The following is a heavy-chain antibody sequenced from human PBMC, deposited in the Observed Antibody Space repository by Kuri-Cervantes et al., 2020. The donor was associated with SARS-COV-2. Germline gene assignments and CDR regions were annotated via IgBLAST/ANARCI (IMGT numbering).Heavy chain of an antibody. CDR2: IYTSGST. CDR1: GGSISGYY. J-gene: IGHJ3*02. CDR3: ARDVEYYDFWSGYYSPGAFDI. V-gene: IGHV4-4*07. Sequence: ESLKISCTVSGGSISGYYWSWIRQPAGKGLEWIGRIYTSGSTNYNPSLKSRVTISVDTSKNQFSLKLSSVTAADTAVYYCARDVEYYDFWSGYYSPGAFDIWGQGTMVTVSS. D-gene: IGHD3-3*01.